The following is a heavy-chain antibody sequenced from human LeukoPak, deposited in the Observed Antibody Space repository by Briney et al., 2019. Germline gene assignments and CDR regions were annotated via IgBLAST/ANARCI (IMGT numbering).Heavy chain of an antibody. J-gene: IGHJ3*02. CDR2: IYYSGST. CDR1: GGSISSYY. Sequence: SETLSLTCTVSGGSISSYYWSWIRQPPGKGLEWIGYIYYSGSTNYIPSLKSRVTISVDTSKNQFSLKLSSVTAADTAVYYCAREDYSSSWSPHDAFDIWGQGTMVTVSS. D-gene: IGHD6-13*01. V-gene: IGHV4-59*01. CDR3: AREDYSSSWSPHDAFDI.